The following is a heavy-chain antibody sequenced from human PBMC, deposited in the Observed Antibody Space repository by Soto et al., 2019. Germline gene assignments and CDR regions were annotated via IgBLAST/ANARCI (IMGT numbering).Heavy chain of an antibody. CDR2: IRSKANSYAT. V-gene: IGHV3-73*02. Sequence: EVQLVESGGGLVQPGGSLKLSCAASGFTFSGSAMHWVRQASGKGLEWVGRIRSKANSYATAYAASVKGRFTISRDDSKYTAYLQMNSLKTEDTAVYYCTRRVTSIAARGDFDYWGQGTLVTVSS. J-gene: IGHJ4*02. D-gene: IGHD6-6*01. CDR1: GFTFSGSA. CDR3: TRRVTSIAARGDFDY.